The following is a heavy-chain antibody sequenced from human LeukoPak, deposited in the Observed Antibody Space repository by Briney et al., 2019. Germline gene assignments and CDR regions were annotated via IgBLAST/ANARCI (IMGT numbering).Heavy chain of an antibody. CDR1: GGSFSPAH. J-gene: IGHJ4*02. CDR2: INHSGST. Sequence: SETLSLTCTFSGGSFSPAHWSWIRQPPGKGLEWIGEINHSGSTNYNPSLKSRVTISVDTSKNQFSLKLSSVTAADTAVYYCARRPSGSYRVWSGPFDYWGQGTLVTVSS. D-gene: IGHD1-26*01. V-gene: IGHV4-34*01. CDR3: ARRPSGSYRVWSGPFDY.